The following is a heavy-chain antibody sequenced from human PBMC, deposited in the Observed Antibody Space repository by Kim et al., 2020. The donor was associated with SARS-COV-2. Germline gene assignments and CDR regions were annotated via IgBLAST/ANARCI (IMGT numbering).Heavy chain of an antibody. V-gene: IGHV3-7*01. J-gene: IGHJ4*02. Sequence: GGSLRPSCAASGFTFSSYWMSWVRQAPGKGLEWVANIKQDGSEKYYVDSVKGRFTISRDNAKNSLYLQMNSLRAEDTAVYYCARAQKESVLRFLSAPGAYWGQGTLVTVSS. CDR1: GFTFSSYW. CDR3: ARAQKESVLRFLSAPGAY. CDR2: IKQDGSEK. D-gene: IGHD3-3*01.